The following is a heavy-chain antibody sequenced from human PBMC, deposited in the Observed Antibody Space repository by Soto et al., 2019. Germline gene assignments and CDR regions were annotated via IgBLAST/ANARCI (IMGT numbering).Heavy chain of an antibody. CDR1: GGTFSSYA. Sequence: QVQLVQSGAEVKKPGSSVKVSCKASGGTFSSYAISWVRQAPGQGLEWMGGIIPIFGTANYAQKFQGRVTITGDESTSTAYMELSSLRSEDTAVYYCATSTRPGIAVAGTHFDYWGQGTLVTVSS. CDR3: ATSTRPGIAVAGTHFDY. CDR2: IIPIFGTA. J-gene: IGHJ4*02. D-gene: IGHD6-19*01. V-gene: IGHV1-69*01.